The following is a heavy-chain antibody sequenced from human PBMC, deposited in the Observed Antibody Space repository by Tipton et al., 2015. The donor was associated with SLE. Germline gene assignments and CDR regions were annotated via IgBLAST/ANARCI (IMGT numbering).Heavy chain of an antibody. Sequence: SLRLSCAASGFTFSTYTMHWVRQAPGKGLEWVALISYDGSNKYYADSVKGRFTISRDNSKNTLYLQMNSLRPEDTAVYYCASELGIWVGYWGQGTPVTVSS. CDR1: GFTFSTYT. CDR3: ASELGIWVGY. D-gene: IGHD7-27*01. V-gene: IGHV3-30*04. J-gene: IGHJ4*02. CDR2: ISYDGSNK.